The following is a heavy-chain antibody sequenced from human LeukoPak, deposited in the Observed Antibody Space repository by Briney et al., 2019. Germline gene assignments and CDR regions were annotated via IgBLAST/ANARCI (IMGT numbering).Heavy chain of an antibody. Sequence: GGSLRLSCAASGFTVSSNYMSWVRQAPGKGLEWVSAISGSGGSTYYADSVKGRFTISRDNSKNTLYLQMNSLRAEDTAVYYCAKDQYSSSRGYYGMDVWGQGTTVTVSS. V-gene: IGHV3-23*01. CDR3: AKDQYSSSRGYYGMDV. CDR1: GFTVSSNY. J-gene: IGHJ6*02. D-gene: IGHD6-13*01. CDR2: ISGSGGST.